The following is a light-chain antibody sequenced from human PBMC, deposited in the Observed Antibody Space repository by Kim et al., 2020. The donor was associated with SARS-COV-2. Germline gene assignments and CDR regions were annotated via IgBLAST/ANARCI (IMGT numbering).Light chain of an antibody. CDR2: KSS. J-gene: IGKJ2*01. CDR1: QSIGTW. CDR3: QQYNSHPYT. Sequence: DIQMTQSPSTLSAAVGDKVTITCRDSQSIGTWLAWYQQRPGKAPDVLIYKSSTVESGVPSRFSGSGSGTEFTLTISGLLPDDFTTYSCQQYNSHPYTFGQGTKLEI. V-gene: IGKV1-5*03.